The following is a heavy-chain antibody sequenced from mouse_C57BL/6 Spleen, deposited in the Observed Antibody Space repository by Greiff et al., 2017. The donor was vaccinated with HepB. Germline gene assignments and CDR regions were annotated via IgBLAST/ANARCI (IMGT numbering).Heavy chain of an antibody. CDR3: ARDYGNYGGLYYFDD. Sequence: VQLQQSGAELVKPGASVKISCKASGYAFSSYWMNWVKQRPGKGLEWIGQIYPGDGDTNYNGKFKGKATLTADKSSSTAYMQLSSLTSEDSAVYFCARDYGNYGGLYYFDDWGQGTTLTVSS. V-gene: IGHV1-80*01. D-gene: IGHD2-1*01. CDR2: IYPGDGDT. CDR1: GYAFSSYW. J-gene: IGHJ2*01.